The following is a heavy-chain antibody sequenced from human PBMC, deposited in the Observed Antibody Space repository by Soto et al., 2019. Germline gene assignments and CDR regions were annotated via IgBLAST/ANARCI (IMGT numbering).Heavy chain of an antibody. V-gene: IGHV3-23*01. CDR2: ISGSGGST. D-gene: IGHD2-21*02. J-gene: IGHJ4*02. Sequence: XVSLRLSCAASGFTFSSYAMSGVRQAPGKGLEWVSAISGSGGSTYYADSVKGRFTISRDNSKNTLYLQMNSLRAEDTAVYYCAKDTQYVTPDYFDYWGQGTLVTVSS. CDR1: GFTFSSYA. CDR3: AKDTQYVTPDYFDY.